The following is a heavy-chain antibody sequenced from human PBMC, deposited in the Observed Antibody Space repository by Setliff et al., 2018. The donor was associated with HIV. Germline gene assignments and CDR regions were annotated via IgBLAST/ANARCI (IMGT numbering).Heavy chain of an antibody. J-gene: IGHJ4*02. CDR2: IRSKAYGGTT. D-gene: IGHD6-25*01. CDR3: VKGGAAVG. V-gene: IGHV3-49*04. CDR1: GFTFGDYA. Sequence: PGGSLRLSCTASGFTFGDYAMSWVRQAPGKGLEWVGFIRSKAYGGTTEYAASVKGRFTISRDDSKSIAYLQMNSLKTEDTAVYYCVKGGAAVGWGQGTLVTVSS.